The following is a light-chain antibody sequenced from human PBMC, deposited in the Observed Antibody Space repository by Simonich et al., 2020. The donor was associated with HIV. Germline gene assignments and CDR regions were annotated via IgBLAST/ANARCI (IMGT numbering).Light chain of an antibody. CDR3: QQYYNSPIT. CDR1: QSVLYTSNNKNY. J-gene: IGKJ5*01. V-gene: IGKV4-1*01. CDR2: WAS. Sequence: DIVMTQSPDSLAVSLGERATINCKSSQSVLYTSNNKNYLAWYRQKQGQPPKLLIYWASTREAGGPDRFSGSGSGTDFTLTISSLQAEDVAVYYCQQYYNSPITFGQGTRLEIK.